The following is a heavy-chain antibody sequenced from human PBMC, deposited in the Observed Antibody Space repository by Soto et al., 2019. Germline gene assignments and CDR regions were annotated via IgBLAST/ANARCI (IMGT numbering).Heavy chain of an antibody. D-gene: IGHD2-15*01. Sequence: EVQLVESGGGLVQSGGSLRLSCAASGFTFSNYWMHWVRQAPGKGLVWVSRITSDGSSTSYADSVKGRFTISRDNAKNTVYLEMNSLRVEDTAVYYCARVRDRSDGVYYWGQGTLVTVSS. CDR3: ARVRDRSDGVYY. CDR1: GFTFSNYW. V-gene: IGHV3-74*01. J-gene: IGHJ4*02. CDR2: ITSDGSST.